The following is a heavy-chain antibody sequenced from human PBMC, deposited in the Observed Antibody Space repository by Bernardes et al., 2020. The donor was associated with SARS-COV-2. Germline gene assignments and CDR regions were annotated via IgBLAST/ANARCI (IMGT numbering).Heavy chain of an antibody. CDR3: AREDHWGGGVGV. V-gene: IGHV3-7*03. CDR2: IRKDGGDK. Sequence: GGSLRLSCAASGFPFQTYWMTWVRQAPGKGLAWVANIRKDGGDKYYADSVKGRFTISRDNAENSLFLQMNSLRAEDTAVYYCAREDHWGGGVGVWGKGTTVNVSS. D-gene: IGHD7-27*01. CDR1: GFPFQTYW. J-gene: IGHJ6*04.